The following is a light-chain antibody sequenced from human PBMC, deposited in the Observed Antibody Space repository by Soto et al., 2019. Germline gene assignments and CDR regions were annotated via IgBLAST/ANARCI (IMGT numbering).Light chain of an antibody. V-gene: IGKV3-15*01. Sequence: EIVMTQSPATLSVSPGERATPSCRASPSVSSNLAWYQQKPGQAPRLLIYGASTRATGIPARFSGSGSGTEFTLTISSLHSEDFAVYYCQQYNNWPSWTFGQGTKVDIK. J-gene: IGKJ1*01. CDR1: PSVSSN. CDR3: QQYNNWPSWT. CDR2: GAS.